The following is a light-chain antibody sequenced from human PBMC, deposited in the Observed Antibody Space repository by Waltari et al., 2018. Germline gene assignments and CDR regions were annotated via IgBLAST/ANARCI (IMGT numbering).Light chain of an antibody. CDR1: KDIGHY. CDR2: DES. V-gene: IGKV1-16*01. CDR3: LEYMSFPST. Sequence: TQSPSSVSATLGNSVTISCRASKDIGHYLTWIQQKPGKAPKYLISDESTLHSGVPSRFRGSRSGTTFTLTITGLQPEDFATYFCLEYMSFPSTFGQGTKLDSK. J-gene: IGKJ2*01.